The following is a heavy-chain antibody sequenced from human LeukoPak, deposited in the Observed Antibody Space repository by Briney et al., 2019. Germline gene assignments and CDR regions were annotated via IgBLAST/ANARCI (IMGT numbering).Heavy chain of an antibody. CDR2: IYHSGDT. Sequence: KASETLSLTCIVSGYSITSGYYWGWIRQPPGKGLEWIGSIYHSGDTYYNPSLKSRVTISVDTSKNQFSLKLDSVTAADTAVYYCARENGYSYGVDPWGQGTLVTVSS. CDR1: GYSITSGYY. D-gene: IGHD5-18*01. CDR3: ARENGYSYGVDP. V-gene: IGHV4-38-2*02. J-gene: IGHJ5*02.